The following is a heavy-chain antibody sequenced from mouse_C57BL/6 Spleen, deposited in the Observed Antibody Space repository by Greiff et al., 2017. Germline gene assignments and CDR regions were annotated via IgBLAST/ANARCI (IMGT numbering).Heavy chain of an antibody. CDR2: IRNKANGYTT. CDR1: GFTFTDYY. V-gene: IGHV7-3*01. J-gene: IGHJ4*01. Sequence: DVKLVESGGGLVQPGGSLSLSCAASGFTFTDYYMSWVRQPPGKALEWLGFIRNKANGYTTEYSASVKGRFTISRDNSQSILYLQMNALRAEDSATYYCARSSTVVATDAMDYWGQGTSVTVSS. CDR3: ARSSTVVATDAMDY. D-gene: IGHD1-1*01.